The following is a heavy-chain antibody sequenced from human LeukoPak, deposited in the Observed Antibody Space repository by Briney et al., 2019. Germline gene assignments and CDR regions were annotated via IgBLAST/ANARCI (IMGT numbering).Heavy chain of an antibody. V-gene: IGHV3-30*03. Sequence: GGSLRLSCAASGFTFSSYSMNWVRQAPGKGLEWVAVISYDGSSKYYADSVKGRFTISRDNSKNTLYMQMNSLRAEDTAVYYCARMHGSGSYSRTTFYYYYYMDVWGKGTTVTISS. D-gene: IGHD3-10*01. CDR1: GFTFSSYS. J-gene: IGHJ6*03. CDR2: ISYDGSSK. CDR3: ARMHGSGSYSRTTFYYYYYMDV.